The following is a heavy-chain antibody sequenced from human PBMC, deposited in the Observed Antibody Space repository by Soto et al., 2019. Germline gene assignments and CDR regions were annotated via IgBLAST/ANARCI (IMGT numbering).Heavy chain of an antibody. CDR3: ARDPGIAVAGTSPRWFDP. CDR2: INHSGST. Sequence: PSETLSLTCAVYGGSFSGYYWSWIRQPPGKGLEWIGEINHSGSTNYNPSLKSRVTISVDTSKNQFSLKLSSVTAADTAVYYCARDPGIAVAGTSPRWFDPWGQGTPVTVSS. D-gene: IGHD6-19*01. V-gene: IGHV4-34*01. CDR1: GGSFSGYY. J-gene: IGHJ5*02.